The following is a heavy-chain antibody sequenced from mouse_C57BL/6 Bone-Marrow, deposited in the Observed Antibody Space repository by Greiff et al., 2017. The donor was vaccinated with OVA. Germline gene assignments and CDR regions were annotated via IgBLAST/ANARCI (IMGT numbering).Heavy chain of an antibody. Sequence: VQLQQPGAELVKPGASVKLSCKASGYTFTSYWMQWVKQRPGQGLEWNGEIDPSDSYTNYNKKFKGKATLTVEPSPSTAYMQLSSLTSEDSAVDYCARGSYYGSYYYAMDDWGQGTSVTVSS. J-gene: IGHJ4*01. V-gene: IGHV1-50*01. CDR2: IDPSDSYT. CDR3: ARGSYYGSYYYAMDD. CDR1: GYTFTSYW. D-gene: IGHD2-1*01.